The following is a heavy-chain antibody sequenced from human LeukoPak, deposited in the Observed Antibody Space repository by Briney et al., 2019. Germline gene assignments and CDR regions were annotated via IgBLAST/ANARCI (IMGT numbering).Heavy chain of an antibody. CDR3: ARDLDGGNTFDY. CDR2: IYYSGSA. V-gene: IGHV4-59*01. Sequence: SETLSLTCTVSGGSISSYYWSWIRQPPGKGLEWIGYIYYSGSANYNPSLKSRVTISVDTSKNQFSPKLTSVTAADTAVYYCARDLDGGNTFDYWGQGTLVTVSS. CDR1: GGSISSYY. J-gene: IGHJ4*02. D-gene: IGHD4-23*01.